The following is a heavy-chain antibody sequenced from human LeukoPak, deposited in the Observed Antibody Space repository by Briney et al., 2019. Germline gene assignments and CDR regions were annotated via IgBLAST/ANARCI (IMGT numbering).Heavy chain of an antibody. CDR3: VRRGSGWPFDY. J-gene: IGHJ4*02. CDR2: IGSKAYGETT. V-gene: IGHV3-49*03. D-gene: IGHD6-19*01. Sequence: HAGGSLTLSCTVSGFTFGDYAMCWFRHAPRKGPGWVGYIGSKAYGETTQYAASVKGRFIISRDDSKSIVYLQMNSLKTEDTAVYYCVRRGSGWPFDYWGQGTLVTVSS. CDR1: GFTFGDYA.